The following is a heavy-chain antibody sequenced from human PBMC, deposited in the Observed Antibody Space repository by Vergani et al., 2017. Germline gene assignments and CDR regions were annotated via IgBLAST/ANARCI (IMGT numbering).Heavy chain of an antibody. CDR2: IRNKAYGGTT. J-gene: IGHJ4*02. D-gene: IGHD5-18*01. V-gene: IGHV3-49*04. CDR1: GFSFGDYA. CDR3: SRGRRYSFGYSDY. Sequence: EVQLVESGGGLVPPGRSLRLSCAASGFSFGDYAMTWVRQAPGKGLEWVAFIRNKAYGGTTEYAASVKGRFTISRDHSKRLVYLQLSGLKTEDTAVYFCSRGRRYSFGYSDYWGQGTLVTVSS.